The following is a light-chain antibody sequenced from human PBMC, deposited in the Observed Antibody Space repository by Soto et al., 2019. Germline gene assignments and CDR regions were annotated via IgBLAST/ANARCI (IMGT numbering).Light chain of an antibody. CDR3: QQYGSSPWT. J-gene: IGKJ1*01. V-gene: IGKV3-20*01. CDR2: GAF. CDR1: QSISGT. Sequence: EIVMTQSPATLSVSPGGRATLSCRASQSISGTLAWYQQKPGQAPRLLIYGAFSRATDIPDRFSGSGSGTDFTLTISRLEPEDFAVYYCQQYGSSPWTFGQGTKVDIK.